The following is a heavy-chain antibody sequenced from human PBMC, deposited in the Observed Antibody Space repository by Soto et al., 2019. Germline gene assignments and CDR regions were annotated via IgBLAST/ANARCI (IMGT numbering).Heavy chain of an antibody. J-gene: IGHJ4*02. CDR3: ARELGDY. Sequence: EVQLVESGGGLVKPGGSLRLSCAAYGFRLSDYSMNWVRQAPGKGLEWVSFISSNSSYIYYADSVKARFTISRDNAKNSLYLHMNSLRAEDTAVYYCARELGDYWGQGTLVTVSS. D-gene: IGHD6-6*01. V-gene: IGHV3-21*01. CDR2: ISSNSSYI. CDR1: GFRLSDYS.